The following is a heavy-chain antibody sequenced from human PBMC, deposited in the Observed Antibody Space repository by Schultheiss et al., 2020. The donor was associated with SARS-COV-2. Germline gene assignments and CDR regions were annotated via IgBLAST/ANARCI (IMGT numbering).Heavy chain of an antibody. V-gene: IGHV4-59*08. J-gene: IGHJ4*02. Sequence: SQTLSLTCTVSGGSISSYYWSWIRQPPGKGLEWIGYMYYSGSTNYNPSLKSRVTISVDTSKNQFSLKLSSVTAADTAVYYCARQGGVGAPYYFDYWGQGTLVTVSS. CDR3: ARQGGVGAPYYFDY. CDR1: GGSISSYY. CDR2: MYYSGST. D-gene: IGHD1-26*01.